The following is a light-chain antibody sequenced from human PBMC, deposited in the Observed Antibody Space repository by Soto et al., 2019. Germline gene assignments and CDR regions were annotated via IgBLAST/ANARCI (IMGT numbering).Light chain of an antibody. J-gene: IGLJ3*02. CDR1: SSNIGSNT. Sequence: QSVLTQPPSPIGTPGQTVTISCSGGSSNIGSNTVNWYQQVPGSAPKLLIFTNNLRSSGVPDRFSGSKSGTSAYLAISGLQSEDEADYYCATWDDSLNGVFGGGTKLTVL. CDR2: TNN. V-gene: IGLV1-44*01. CDR3: ATWDDSLNGV.